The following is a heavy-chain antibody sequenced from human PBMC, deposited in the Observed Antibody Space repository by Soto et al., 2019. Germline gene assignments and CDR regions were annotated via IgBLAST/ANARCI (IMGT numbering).Heavy chain of an antibody. V-gene: IGHV3-15*07. J-gene: IGHJ2*01. CDR2: IKSKTDGGTT. D-gene: IGHD1-26*01. CDR1: GFTFGNAW. Sequence: EVQLVESGGGLVKPGGSLRLSCAASGFTFGNAWMNWVRQAPGKGLEWVGRIKSKTDGGTTDYAAPVKGRFTISRDDSKNTLYLQMNSLKTEDTAVYYCTTSGSYRHIFYWYFDLWGRGTLVTVSS. CDR3: TTSGSYRHIFYWYFDL.